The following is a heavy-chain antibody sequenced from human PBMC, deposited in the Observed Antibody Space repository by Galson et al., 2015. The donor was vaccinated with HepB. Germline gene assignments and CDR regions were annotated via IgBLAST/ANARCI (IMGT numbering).Heavy chain of an antibody. J-gene: IGHJ3*02. CDR1: GYRFTSYW. V-gene: IGHV5-10-1*01. Sequence: QSGAEVKKPGESLKISCKGSGYRFTSYWINWVRQMPGKGLEWMGRIDPSDSYIKYSPSFQGHVTISADKSSSTAYLQWSSLKASDTAMYYCARHSSSSWYDAFYIWGQGTMVTVSS. CDR3: ARHSSSSWYDAFYI. CDR2: IDPSDSYI. D-gene: IGHD6-13*01.